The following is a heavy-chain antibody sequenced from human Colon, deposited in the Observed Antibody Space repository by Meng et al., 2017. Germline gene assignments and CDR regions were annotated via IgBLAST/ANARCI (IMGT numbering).Heavy chain of an antibody. V-gene: IGHV6-1*01. CDR1: GDSVSGNSAA. J-gene: IGHJ4*02. D-gene: IGHD3-22*01. CDR2: TYYRSKWYN. Sequence: VHLQQPGPDLVQPSPTPSLTCAISGDSVSGNSAAWNWIRQSPSRGLEWLGRTYYRSKWYNNYAVSVKSRITINPDTSKNQFSLQLNSVTPEDTAVYYCARDSSSSAYSPFDYWGQGTLVTVSS. CDR3: ARDSSSSAYSPFDY.